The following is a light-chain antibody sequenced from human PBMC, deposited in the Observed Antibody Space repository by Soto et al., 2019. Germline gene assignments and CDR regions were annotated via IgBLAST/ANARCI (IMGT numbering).Light chain of an antibody. Sequence: QSALTQPRSVSGSPGQSVTISCTGTTSDIGAYNYVSWYQQHPGKAPKLIIYGVSKRPSGVPERFSGSKSDSMASLTISGLQDEDEADYYCCSYAGYYTLLFGGGTKVTVL. CDR3: CSYAGYYTLL. CDR1: TSDIGAYNY. V-gene: IGLV2-11*01. J-gene: IGLJ2*01. CDR2: GVS.